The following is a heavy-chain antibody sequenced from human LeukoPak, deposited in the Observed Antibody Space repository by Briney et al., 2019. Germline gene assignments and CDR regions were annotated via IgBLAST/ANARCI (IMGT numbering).Heavy chain of an antibody. D-gene: IGHD2-15*01. CDR3: ARVYCSGGSCSYFDY. CDR2: IYYSGST. CDR1: GGSISSYY. V-gene: IGHV4-59*12. J-gene: IGHJ4*02. Sequence: PSETLSLTCTVSGGSISSYYWSWIRQPPGKGLEWIGYIYYSGSTNYNPSLKSRVTISVDTSKNQFSLKLSSVTAAGTAVYYCARVYCSGGSCSYFDYWGQGTLVTVSS.